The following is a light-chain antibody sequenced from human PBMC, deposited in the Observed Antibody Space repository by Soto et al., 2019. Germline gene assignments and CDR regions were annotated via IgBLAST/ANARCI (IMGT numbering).Light chain of an antibody. CDR1: QSVSSY. CDR2: DAS. V-gene: IGKV3-11*01. J-gene: IGKJ5*01. CDR3: QQRSNWPPIT. Sequence: EIVLTQSPATLSLSPGERATLSCRASQSVSSYLAGYQQKPGQAPRLLIYDASNRATGIPARFSGSGSGTDFTLPISSLEPEDFAVDYCQQRSNWPPITFGQGTRLQIK.